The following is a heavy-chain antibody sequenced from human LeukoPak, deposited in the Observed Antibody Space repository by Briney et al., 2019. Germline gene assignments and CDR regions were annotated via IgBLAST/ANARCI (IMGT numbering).Heavy chain of an antibody. V-gene: IGHV1-2*02. CDR3: ATPHLLSDDTFDV. CDR2: INPYNGAT. Sequence: ASVKVSCKTSGYTFTASYIHWVRQAPGQGLEWMGWINPYNGATIYAQKFQGRVTMTRDTSISTAYTELSRLRSDDTAVYYCATPHLLSDDTFDVWGRGTMITVSS. D-gene: IGHD2-15*01. CDR1: GYTFTASY. J-gene: IGHJ3*01.